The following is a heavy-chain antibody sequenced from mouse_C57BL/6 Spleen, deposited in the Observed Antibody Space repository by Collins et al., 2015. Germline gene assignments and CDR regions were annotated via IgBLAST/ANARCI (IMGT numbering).Heavy chain of an antibody. CDR2: INTYSGVP. CDR1: GXTFTTYG. Sequence: QIQLVQSGPELKKPGETVKISCKASGXTFTTYGMSWVKQAPGKGLKWMGWINTYSGVPTYADDFKGRFAFSLETSASTAYLQINNLKNEDTATYFCARQLRLHYFDYWGQGTTLTVSS. V-gene: IGHV9-3*01. D-gene: IGHD3-2*02. J-gene: IGHJ2*01. CDR3: ARQLRLHYFDY.